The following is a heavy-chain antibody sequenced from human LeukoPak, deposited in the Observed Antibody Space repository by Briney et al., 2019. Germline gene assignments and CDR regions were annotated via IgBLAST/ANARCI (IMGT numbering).Heavy chain of an antibody. CDR2: IYSDGRT. CDR1: GFTVTSNY. J-gene: IGHJ4*02. D-gene: IGHD6-13*01. V-gene: IGHV3-53*01. CDR3: AGRLSSSWAHAY. Sequence: GGSLRLSCAASGFTVTSNYMSWVRQAPWKGLEWVSSIYSDGRTFYADSVKGRFTTSRDNSKNTLSLQFNSLRVEDTAVYYCAGRLSSSWAHAYWGQGTLVTVSS.